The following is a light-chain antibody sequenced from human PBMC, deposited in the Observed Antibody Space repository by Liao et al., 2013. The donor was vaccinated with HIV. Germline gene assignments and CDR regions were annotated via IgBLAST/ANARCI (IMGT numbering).Light chain of an antibody. CDR3: QAWDSNSWV. CDR1: KLGEKF. V-gene: IGLV3-1*01. CDR2: QDT. J-gene: IGLJ3*02. Sequence: SYELTQPPSVSVSPGQTASITCSGDKLGEKFVSWYQQKPGQSPVLVIFQDTRRPSGIPERFSGSNSGNTATLTISGTQPMDEADYYCQAWDSNSWVFGGGTYLTVL.